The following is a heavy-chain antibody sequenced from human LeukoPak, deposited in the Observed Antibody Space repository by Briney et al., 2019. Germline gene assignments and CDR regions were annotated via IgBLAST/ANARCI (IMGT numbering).Heavy chain of an antibody. D-gene: IGHD2-15*01. Sequence: GESLKISCKGSGYSFTDYWIGRVRQMPGKGLEWMGIIYPGGSDPRYSPSFQGQVTISADKSISTAYLQWSSLKASDTAMYYCARHVREDTRFLDYWGLGTLVTVSS. CDR1: GYSFTDYW. V-gene: IGHV5-51*01. CDR2: IYPGGSDP. CDR3: ARHVREDTRFLDY. J-gene: IGHJ4*02.